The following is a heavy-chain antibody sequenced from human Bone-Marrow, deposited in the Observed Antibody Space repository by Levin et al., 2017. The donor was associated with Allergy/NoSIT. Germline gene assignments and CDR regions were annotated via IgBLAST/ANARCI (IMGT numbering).Heavy chain of an antibody. J-gene: IGHJ4*02. CDR2: IYSGGST. Sequence: PGGSLRLSCAASGFTVSSNYMSWVRQAPGKGLEWVSVIYSGGSTYYADSVKGRFTISRDNSKNTLYLQMNSLRAEDTAVYYCARDRYCSGGSCYYFDYWGQGTLVTVSS. V-gene: IGHV3-53*01. CDR3: ARDRYCSGGSCYYFDY. CDR1: GFTVSSNY. D-gene: IGHD2-15*01.